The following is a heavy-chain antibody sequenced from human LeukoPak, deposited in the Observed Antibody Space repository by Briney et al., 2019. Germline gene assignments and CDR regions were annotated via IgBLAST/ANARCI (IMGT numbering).Heavy chain of an antibody. J-gene: IGHJ6*03. CDR1: GYTFTNYY. CDR3: ARGLADYYYYYMDV. Sequence: ASVKVSCKASGYTFTNYYMHWVRQAPGQGLEWMGIINPSGGSTSYAQKFQGRVTITRNTSISTAYMELSSLRSEDTAVYYCARGLADYYYYYMDVWGKGTTVTVSS. V-gene: IGHV1-46*01. CDR2: INPSGGST.